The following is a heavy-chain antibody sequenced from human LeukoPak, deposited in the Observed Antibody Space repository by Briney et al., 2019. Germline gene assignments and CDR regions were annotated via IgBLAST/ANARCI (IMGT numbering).Heavy chain of an antibody. Sequence: GESLKISCKGSGYTLSNYWIAWVRQIPGKGLEWMGIVYPGDSDTRYSPSFKGQVTVSADKSISTAYLEWNSVKASDTAIYYCAKYKEEDWHFDLWGRGTLVTVSS. V-gene: IGHV5-51*01. CDR3: AKYKEEDWHFDL. CDR1: GYTLSNYW. J-gene: IGHJ2*01. CDR2: VYPGDSDT. D-gene: IGHD1-14*01.